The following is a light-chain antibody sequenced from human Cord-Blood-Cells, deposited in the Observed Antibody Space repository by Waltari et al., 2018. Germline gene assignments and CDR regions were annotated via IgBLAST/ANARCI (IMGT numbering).Light chain of an antibody. Sequence: QSALTQPASVSGSPGQSITISCTGTSRDVGSYNLVSWYQRHPGKAPKLIIYEGSKRPSGVSNRFSGSKSGNTASLTISGLQAEDEADYYCCSYAGSSTFDWVFGGGTKLTVL. CDR3: CSYAGSSTFDWV. V-gene: IGLV2-23*03. CDR2: EGS. J-gene: IGLJ3*02. CDR1: SRDVGSYNL.